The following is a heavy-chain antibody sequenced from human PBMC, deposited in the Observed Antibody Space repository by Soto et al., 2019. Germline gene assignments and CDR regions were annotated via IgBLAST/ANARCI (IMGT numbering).Heavy chain of an antibody. CDR3: AKDRSGTVTSRWFDP. CDR2: ISGSSGST. V-gene: IGHV3-23*01. CDR1: GFTFSSYA. Sequence: GGSLRLSCAASGFTFSSYAMSWVRQAPGKGLEWVSAISGSSGSTYYADSVKGRFTISRDNSKNTLYLQMNSLRAEDTAVYYCAKDRSGTVTSRWFDPWGQGTLVTASS. J-gene: IGHJ5*02. D-gene: IGHD4-4*01.